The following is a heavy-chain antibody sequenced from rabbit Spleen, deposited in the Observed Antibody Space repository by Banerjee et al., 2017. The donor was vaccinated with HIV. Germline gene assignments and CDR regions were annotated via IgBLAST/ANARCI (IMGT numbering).Heavy chain of an antibody. D-gene: IGHD4-1*01. J-gene: IGHJ4*01. CDR1: GFSFSSGSD. CDR3: ARVSETSGWGEDL. CDR2: IYGGFDYT. Sequence: QEQLEESGGDLVKPEGSLTLTCTASGFSFSSGSDMCWVRQAPGKGLEWIGCIYGGFDYTYYASWASGRFTISKTSSTTVTLQMTSLTVADTATYFCARVSETSGWGEDLWGPGTLVTVS. V-gene: IGHV1S45*01.